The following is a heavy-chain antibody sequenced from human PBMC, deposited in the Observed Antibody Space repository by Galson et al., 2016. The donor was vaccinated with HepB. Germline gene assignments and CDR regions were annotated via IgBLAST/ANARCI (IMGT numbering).Heavy chain of an antibody. D-gene: IGHD3-10*01. CDR3: ARNYYHSGSDGRGMDV. V-gene: IGHV1-3*01. CDR1: GYTFTNYA. CDR2: INAGNGNT. J-gene: IGHJ6*02. Sequence: SVKVSCRASGYTFTNYAMHWARQAPGQRLEWLGWINAGNGNTKSSQNFQGRVTITRDTSASTAYMELGSLRSEDTAVYYCARNYYHSGSDGRGMDVWGQGTTVTVSS.